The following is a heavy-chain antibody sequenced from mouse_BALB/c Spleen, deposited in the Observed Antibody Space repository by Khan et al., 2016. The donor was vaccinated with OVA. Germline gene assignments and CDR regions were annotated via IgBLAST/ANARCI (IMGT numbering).Heavy chain of an antibody. V-gene: IGHV14-3*02. J-gene: IGHJ2*01. CDR3: ARMAKK. Sequence: VQLQQSGAELVKSGATVKLSCTASGLNIKDTYMHLLKQWLEQGLEWIGRIDPPNGNTKYDPNFHCKATITAYTSSITAYLQLSSLTSEDTAIYYCARMAKKWGQGTTLTVSS. CDR2: IDPPNGNT. CDR1: GLNIKDTY.